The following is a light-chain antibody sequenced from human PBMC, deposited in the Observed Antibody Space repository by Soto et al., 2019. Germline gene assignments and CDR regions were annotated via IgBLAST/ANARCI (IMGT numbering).Light chain of an antibody. CDR3: QSYDSSLSGHVV. Sequence: QSVLTQPPSVSGAPGQRVTISCTGSSSNIWAGYDVHWYQQLPGTAPKLLIYGNSNRPSGVPDRFSGSKSGTSASLAITGLQAEDEADYYCQSYDSSLSGHVVFCGGTKLTVL. J-gene: IGLJ2*01. V-gene: IGLV1-40*01. CDR2: GNS. CDR1: SSNIWAGYD.